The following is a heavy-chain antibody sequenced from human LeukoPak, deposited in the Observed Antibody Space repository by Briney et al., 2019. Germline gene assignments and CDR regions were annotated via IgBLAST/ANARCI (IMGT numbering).Heavy chain of an antibody. CDR1: GGSISSYY. CDR3: ARLNTSPSFDY. CDR2: IYTSGST. Sequence: SETLPLTCTVSGGSISSYYWSWIRQPAGKGLEWIGRIYTSGSTNYNPSLKSRVTISIDTSKNQFSLKLSSVTAADTAVYYCARLNTSPSFDYWGQGTLVTVSS. J-gene: IGHJ4*02. D-gene: IGHD2-2*01. V-gene: IGHV4-4*07.